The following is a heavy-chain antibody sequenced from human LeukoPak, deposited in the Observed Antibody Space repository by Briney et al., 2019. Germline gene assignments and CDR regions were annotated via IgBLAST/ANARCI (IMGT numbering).Heavy chain of an antibody. CDR3: ARVGIVVVTCGMDV. J-gene: IGHJ6*02. Sequence: GRSLRLSCAASGFTFSSYAMHWVRQAPGKGLEWVAVISYDGSNKYYADSVKGRFTISRDNSKNTLYLQMNSLRAEDTAVYYCARVGIVVVTCGMDVWGQGTTVTVSS. CDR1: GFTFSSYA. D-gene: IGHD2-21*02. V-gene: IGHV3-30-3*01. CDR2: ISYDGSNK.